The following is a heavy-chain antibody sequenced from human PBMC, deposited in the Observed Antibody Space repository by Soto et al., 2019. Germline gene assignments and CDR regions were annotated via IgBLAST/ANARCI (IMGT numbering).Heavy chain of an antibody. CDR3: AKDWGGSYTRGVVFDI. Sequence: PGGSLRLSCAASGFTFSSYAMSWVRQAPGKGLEWVSAISSGGGSTYYADSVKGRFTISRDNSKNTQYLQMNSLRAEDTAISYCAKDWGGSYTRGVVFDIWGQGAMVTVSS. CDR2: ISSGGGST. CDR1: GFTFSSYA. D-gene: IGHD3-16*02. V-gene: IGHV3-23*01. J-gene: IGHJ3*02.